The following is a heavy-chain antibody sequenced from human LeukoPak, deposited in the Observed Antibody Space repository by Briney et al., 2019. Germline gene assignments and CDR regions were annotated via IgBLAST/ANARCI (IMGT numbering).Heavy chain of an antibody. CDR3: ARDVNLYYDYVWGSSY. CDR1: GFTFSDYY. Sequence: PGGSLRLSCAASGFTFSDYYMSWIRQAPGKGLEWVSYISSSGSTIYYADSVKGRFTISRDNAKNSLYLQMNSLRAEDTAVYYCARDVNLYYDYVWGSSYWGQGTLVTVSS. D-gene: IGHD3-16*01. CDR2: ISSSGSTI. V-gene: IGHV3-11*04. J-gene: IGHJ4*02.